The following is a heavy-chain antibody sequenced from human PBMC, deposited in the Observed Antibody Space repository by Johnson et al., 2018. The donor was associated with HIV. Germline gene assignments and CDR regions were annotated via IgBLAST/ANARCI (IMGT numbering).Heavy chain of an antibody. V-gene: IGHV3-30-3*01. J-gene: IGHJ3*02. Sequence: QVQLVESGGGLVQPGGSLRLSCAASGFTFSSYGIHWVRQAPGKGLEWVAVISYDGSNKYYADSVKGRFTISRDNSKNTLFLQMNSLRAEDTAVYYCARACRDGYTCDVYDIWGQGTMVTVSS. CDR2: ISYDGSNK. D-gene: IGHD5-24*01. CDR1: GFTFSSYG. CDR3: ARACRDGYTCDVYDI.